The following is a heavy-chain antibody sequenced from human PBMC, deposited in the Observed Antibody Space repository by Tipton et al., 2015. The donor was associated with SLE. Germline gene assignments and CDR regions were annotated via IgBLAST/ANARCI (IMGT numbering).Heavy chain of an antibody. D-gene: IGHD3-22*01. J-gene: IGHJ3*02. CDR1: GYSISRGYY. V-gene: IGHV4-38-2*01. CDR3: ARTYYYDSSGYYDDAFDI. Sequence: TLSLTCAVSGYSISRGYYWGWIRQPPGKGLEWIGSIYHSGSTYYNPSLKSRVTISVDTSKNQFSLKLSSVTAADTAVYYCARTYYYDSSGYYDDAFDIWGQGTMVTVSS. CDR2: IYHSGST.